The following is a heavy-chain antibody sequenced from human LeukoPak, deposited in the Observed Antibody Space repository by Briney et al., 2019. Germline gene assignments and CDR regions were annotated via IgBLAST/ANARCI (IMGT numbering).Heavy chain of an antibody. J-gene: IGHJ4*02. D-gene: IGHD4-23*01. CDR1: GFTFSSYA. CDR2: ISYDGSNK. CDR3: ARGESVVTPFDY. V-gene: IGHV3-30-3*01. Sequence: GGSLRLSCAASGFTFSSYAMHWVRQAPGKGLEWVAVISYDGSNKYYADSVKGRFTISRDNSKNTLYLQMNSLRAEDTAVYYCARGESVVTPFDYWGQGTLVTVSS.